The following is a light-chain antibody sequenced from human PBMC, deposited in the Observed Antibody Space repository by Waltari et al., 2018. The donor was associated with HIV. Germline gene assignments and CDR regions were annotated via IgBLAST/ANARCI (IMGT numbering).Light chain of an antibody. CDR2: KIS. Sequence: DVVMTQSPLSLPVALGQPASISCRSSRSLVYSDGNTSLNWFHQRPGQSPRRLIYKISNRDSGGPDRFSGSGSGTDFTLKISRVEAEDVGIYYCMQGSHLYTFGQGTKLEIK. CDR3: MQGSHLYT. V-gene: IGKV2-30*01. J-gene: IGKJ2*01. CDR1: RSLVYSDGNTS.